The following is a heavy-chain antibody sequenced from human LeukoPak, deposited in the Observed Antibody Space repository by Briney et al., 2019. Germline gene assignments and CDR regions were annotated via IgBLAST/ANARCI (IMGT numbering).Heavy chain of an antibody. CDR2: ISYDGSNK. D-gene: IGHD3-10*01. CDR3: AKDREYTMVRGVISY. V-gene: IGHV3-30*18. J-gene: IGHJ4*02. CDR1: GFSFSRYG. Sequence: PGRSLRLSCAASGFSFSRYGMHWVRQAPGKGLEWVAVISYDGSNKYYADSVKGRFTISRDNSKNTLYLQMNSLRAEDTAVYYCAKDREYTMVRGVISYWGQGTLVTVSS.